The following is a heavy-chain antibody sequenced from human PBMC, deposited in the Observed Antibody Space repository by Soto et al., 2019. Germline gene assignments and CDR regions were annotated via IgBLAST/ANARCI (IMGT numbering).Heavy chain of an antibody. D-gene: IGHD3-10*01. CDR1: GGSISSGDYY. J-gene: IGHJ5*02. CDR3: AATRVTMALGWFGP. CDR2: IYYSGST. Sequence: LSLTCTVSGGSISSGDYYWSWIRQPPGKGLEWIGYIYYSGSTYYNPSLKGRVTISVDTSKNQFSLKLSSVTAADRAVYYCAATRVTMALGWFGPWGQGTLVTVSS. V-gene: IGHV4-30-4*01.